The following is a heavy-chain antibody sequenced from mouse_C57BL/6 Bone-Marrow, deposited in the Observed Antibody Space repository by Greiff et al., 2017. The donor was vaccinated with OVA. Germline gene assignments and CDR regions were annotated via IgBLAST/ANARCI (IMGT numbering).Heavy chain of an antibody. CDR2: ISAGGRYT. V-gene: IGHV5-4*01. CDR3: ERDEGKYYGSSYDY. J-gene: IGHJ2*01. Sequence: DVHLVASGGGLVKPGGSLKLSCAASGFTFSSYAISWVRQTPEQRLEWVATISAGGRYTYYPDNVKGRFPFSRDNAKNPLYLQLTHLQSEDTAVLYCERDEGKYYGSSYDYWGQGTTLTVSS. D-gene: IGHD1-1*01. CDR1: GFTFSSYA.